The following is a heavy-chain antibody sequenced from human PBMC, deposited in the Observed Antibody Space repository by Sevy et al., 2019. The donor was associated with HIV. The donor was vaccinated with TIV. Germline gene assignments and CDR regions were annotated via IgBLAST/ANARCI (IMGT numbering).Heavy chain of an antibody. Sequence: ASVKVSCKASGYTFTGYYIHWVRQAPGQGLEWMGWLNPNRGGTNYAQKFQGRVTMTGDTSISTAYMDLTRLRSDDTAVYYCSRSVYGSGTYLNDYWGQRTLVTVSS. CDR1: GYTFTGYY. CDR2: LNPNRGGT. CDR3: SRSVYGSGTYLNDY. V-gene: IGHV1-2*02. D-gene: IGHD3-10*01. J-gene: IGHJ4*02.